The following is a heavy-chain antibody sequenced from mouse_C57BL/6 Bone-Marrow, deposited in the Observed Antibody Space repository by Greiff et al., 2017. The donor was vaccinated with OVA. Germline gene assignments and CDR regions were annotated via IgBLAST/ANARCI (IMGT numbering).Heavy chain of an antibody. Sequence: QVQLQQSGAELMKPGASVKLSCKATGYTFTGYWIEWVKQRPGHGLEWIGEILPGSGSTNYNEKFKGKAPFTADTSSNTAYMQLSSLTPEDAAIYYCATKPGYYARDYWGQGTSVTVSS. V-gene: IGHV1-9*01. J-gene: IGHJ4*01. D-gene: IGHD1-3*01. CDR3: ATKPGYYARDY. CDR1: GYTFTGYW. CDR2: ILPGSGST.